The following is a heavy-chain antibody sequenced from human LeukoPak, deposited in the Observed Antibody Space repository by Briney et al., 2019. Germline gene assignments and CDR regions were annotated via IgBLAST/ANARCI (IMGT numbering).Heavy chain of an antibody. V-gene: IGHV3-7*01. J-gene: IGHJ4*02. CDR3: ASPHDYGDCFDY. CDR1: GFTFSSYW. Sequence: GGSLRLSCAASGFTFSSYWMSWVRQAPGKGLEWVANIKQDGSEKYYVASVKGRFTISRDNAKNSLYMQMNSLRAEDTAVYYCASPHDYGDCFDYWGQGTLVTVSS. CDR2: IKQDGSEK. D-gene: IGHD4-17*01.